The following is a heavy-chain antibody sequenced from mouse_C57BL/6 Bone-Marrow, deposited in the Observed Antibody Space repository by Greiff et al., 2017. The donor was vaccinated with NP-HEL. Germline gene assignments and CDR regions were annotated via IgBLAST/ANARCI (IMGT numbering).Heavy chain of an antibody. CDR3: ARSALFGDY. D-gene: IGHD3-1*01. V-gene: IGHV1-26*01. CDR2: INPNNGGT. Sequence: EVKLMESGPELVKPGASVKISCKASGYTFTDYYMNWVKQSHGKSLEWIGDINPNNGGTSYNQKFKGKATLTVDKSSSTAYMELRSLTSEDSAVYYCARSALFGDYWGQGTTLTVSS. CDR1: GYTFTDYY. J-gene: IGHJ2*01.